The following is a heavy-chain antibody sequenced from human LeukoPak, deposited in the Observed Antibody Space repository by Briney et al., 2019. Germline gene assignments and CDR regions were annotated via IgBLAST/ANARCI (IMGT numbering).Heavy chain of an antibody. D-gene: IGHD3-22*01. CDR2: ISGSGGST. CDR3: AKDGTYYYDSSGYYGAFDI. CDR1: GFTFSRYA. J-gene: IGHJ3*02. V-gene: IGHV3-23*01. Sequence: PGGSLRLSCAASGFTFSRYAMRWVRQAPGKGVEWVSAISGSGGSTYYADSVKGRFTISRDNSKNTLYLQMNSLRAEDTAVYYGAKDGTYYYDSSGYYGAFDIWGQGTMVTVSS.